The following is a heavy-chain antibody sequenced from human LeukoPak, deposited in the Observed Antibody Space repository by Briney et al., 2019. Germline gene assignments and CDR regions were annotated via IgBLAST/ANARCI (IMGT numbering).Heavy chain of an antibody. CDR2: ITGSGGIA. CDR3: ARDRGDILTGDRAMDYYYYCMDV. V-gene: IGHV3-23*01. D-gene: IGHD3-9*01. J-gene: IGHJ6*03. CDR1: GVTFSSYA. Sequence: GGSLRLSCTASGVTFSSYAMSWVRQAPGQGPEWISRITGSGGIAYYAQTLKGSVTITTDKSTSTPYLQMNSLRAEDTTVYYCARDRGDILTGDRAMDYYYYCMDVWGKGTTVTVSS.